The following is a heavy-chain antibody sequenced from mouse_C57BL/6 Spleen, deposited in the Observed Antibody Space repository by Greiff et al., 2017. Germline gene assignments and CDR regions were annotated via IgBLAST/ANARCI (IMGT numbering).Heavy chain of an antibody. D-gene: IGHD4-1*02. J-gene: IGHJ2*01. Sequence: LQESGPELVKPGASVKISCKASGYAFSSSWMNWVKQRPGKGLEWIGRIYPGDGDTNYNGKFKGKATLTADKSSSTAYMQLSSLTSEDSAVYFCARPGPTGTFDYWGQGTTLTVSS. CDR3: ARPGPTGTFDY. CDR1: GYAFSSSW. CDR2: IYPGDGDT. V-gene: IGHV1-82*01.